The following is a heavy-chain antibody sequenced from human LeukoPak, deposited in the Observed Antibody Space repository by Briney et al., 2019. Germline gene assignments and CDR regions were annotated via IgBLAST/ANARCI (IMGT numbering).Heavy chain of an antibody. CDR3: ARRLRDSSSRPFDY. V-gene: IGHV1-69*13. Sequence: ASVKVSCKASGDSFSTYVISWVRQAPGQGLEWMGGVIPKVGTANIAQKFQGRVTIIADESTSTAYMELSSLRSDDTAVYYCARRLRDSSSRPFDYWGQGTLVTVSS. CDR1: GDSFSTYV. CDR2: VIPKVGTA. D-gene: IGHD6-13*01. J-gene: IGHJ4*02.